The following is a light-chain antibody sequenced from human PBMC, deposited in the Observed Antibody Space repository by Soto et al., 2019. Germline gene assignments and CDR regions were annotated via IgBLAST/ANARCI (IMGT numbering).Light chain of an antibody. CDR1: ETVAGSY. CDR2: GAS. CDR3: QLYGTSPKT. V-gene: IGKV3-20*01. Sequence: ESVLTQSPGTLSLSPGERATLSCRASETVAGSYLAWYQQKPGQAPRLLIHGASTRATGIAGRLSGSGSGTDFTLTISRLEPEDFAVYYCQLYGTSPKTFGQGTKVDIK. J-gene: IGKJ1*01.